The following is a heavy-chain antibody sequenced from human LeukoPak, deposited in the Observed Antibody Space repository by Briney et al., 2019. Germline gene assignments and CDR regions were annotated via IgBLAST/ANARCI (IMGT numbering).Heavy chain of an antibody. CDR1: GVSIRNYY. D-gene: IGHD3-10*01. CDR3: ASDSRGFDY. CDR2: IHYSGST. Sequence: SETLSLTCTVSGVSIRNYYWSWIRQPPGKGLDWMGYIHYSGSTKNNPSLKSRVTISVDTSKNQFSLKLSSVTAADTAVYYCASDSRGFDYWGQGTLVTVSS. J-gene: IGHJ4*02. V-gene: IGHV4-59*12.